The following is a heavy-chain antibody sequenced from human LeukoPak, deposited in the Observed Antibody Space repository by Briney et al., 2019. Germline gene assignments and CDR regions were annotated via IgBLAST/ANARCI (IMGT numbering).Heavy chain of an antibody. D-gene: IGHD6-19*01. Sequence: SETLSLTCSVSGDSISGTSYYWGWIRQPPGEGLEWIGSIYYSGNTYYNPSLKSRVTTSLDTSKNQFSLKLTSATAADTAVYYCARSAYGSGWCDYWGQGTLVTVSS. CDR3: ARSAYGSGWCDY. CDR1: GDSISGTSYY. CDR2: IYYSGNT. J-gene: IGHJ4*02. V-gene: IGHV4-39*01.